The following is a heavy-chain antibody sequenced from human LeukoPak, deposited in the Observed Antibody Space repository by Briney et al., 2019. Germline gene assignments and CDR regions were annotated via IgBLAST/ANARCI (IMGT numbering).Heavy chain of an antibody. CDR3: ARSITGYGGLLDY. J-gene: IGHJ4*02. V-gene: IGHV3-66*01. D-gene: IGHD4-23*01. CDR2: IYSGGST. CDR1: GFTVSNNY. Sequence: PGGSLRLSCAASGFTVSNNYMNWVRQAPGKGLEWVSVIYSGGSTSYADSVKGRFTVSRDSSKNTVYLQMNSLRAEDTAVYYCARSITGYGGLLDYWGQGTLVTVSS.